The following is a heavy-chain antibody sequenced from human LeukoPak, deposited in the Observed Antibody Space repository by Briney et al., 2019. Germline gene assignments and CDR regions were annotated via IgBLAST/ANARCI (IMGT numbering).Heavy chain of an antibody. D-gene: IGHD3-22*01. CDR2: INHSGST. J-gene: IGHJ4*02. CDR3: ARPRSGDSSGYYFDY. V-gene: IGHV4-34*01. CDR1: GGSFSGYY. Sequence: SETFSLTCAVYGGSFSGYYWSWIRQPPGKGLEWIGEINHSGSTNYNPSLKSRVTISVDTSKNQFSLKLSSVTAADTAVYYCARPRSGDSSGYYFDYWGQGTLVTVSS.